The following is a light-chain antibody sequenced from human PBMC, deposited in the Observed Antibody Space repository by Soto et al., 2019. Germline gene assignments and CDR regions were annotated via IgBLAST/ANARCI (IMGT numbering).Light chain of an antibody. V-gene: IGKV1-12*01. CDR2: ATS. CDR3: QQANSFPIT. CDR1: QNIRSW. J-gene: IGKJ5*01. Sequence: TQSPYNLAWAVRGKGNINGGASQNIRSWLAWYQQKPGKAPKLLIYATSSLQSGVPSRFSGSGPGTDFTLTISSLQPEDFATYFCQQANSFPITFGQGARLEIK.